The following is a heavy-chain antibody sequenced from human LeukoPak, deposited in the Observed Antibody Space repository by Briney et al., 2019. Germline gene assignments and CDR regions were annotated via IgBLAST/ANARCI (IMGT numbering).Heavy chain of an antibody. Sequence: SQTLSLTCTVSGGSISSGGYYWSWLRQHPGKGLEWIVYIYYSGSTYYNPSLKSRVTISVDTSKNQFSLKLSSVTAADTAVYYCARGTCSSTSCYYYYGMDVWGQGTTVTVSS. CDR2: IYYSGST. D-gene: IGHD2-2*01. CDR3: ARGTCSSTSCYYYYGMDV. J-gene: IGHJ6*02. V-gene: IGHV4-31*03. CDR1: GGSISSGGYY.